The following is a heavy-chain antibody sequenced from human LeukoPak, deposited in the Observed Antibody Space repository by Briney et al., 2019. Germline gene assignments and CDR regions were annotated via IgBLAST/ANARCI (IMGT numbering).Heavy chain of an antibody. D-gene: IGHD1-26*01. CDR2: IRSKAYGETA. Sequence: GGSLRLSCTASGFTFGDYAMSWIRQAPGKGLEWVGFIRSKAYGETADYAASVKGRFTISRDDSKAIAYLQMNSLKTEDAAVYHCTRDRGTYNLYDYWGQGTLVTVSS. CDR3: TRDRGTYNLYDY. V-gene: IGHV3-49*03. CDR1: GFTFGDYA. J-gene: IGHJ4*02.